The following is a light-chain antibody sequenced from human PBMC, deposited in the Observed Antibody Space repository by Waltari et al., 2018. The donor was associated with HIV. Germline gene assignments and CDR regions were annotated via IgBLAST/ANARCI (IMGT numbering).Light chain of an antibody. Sequence: FILTQPHSVSGSPGKTVNISCARSSGSIARNYVQRFQQRPGSAPINVIYQTNQRASGVADRFSGSIDRSSNSASLTISGLKTEDEADFFCQSYDTSNSHWVFGGGTKLTVL. J-gene: IGLJ3*02. CDR1: SGSIARNY. V-gene: IGLV6-57*03. CDR3: QSYDTSNSHWV. CDR2: QTN.